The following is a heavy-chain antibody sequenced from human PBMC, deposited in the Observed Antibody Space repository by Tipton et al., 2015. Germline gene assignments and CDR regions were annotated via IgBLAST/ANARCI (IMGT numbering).Heavy chain of an antibody. D-gene: IGHD6-13*01. J-gene: IGHJ4*02. Sequence: SLRLSCAASGFSIGNYAMSWVRQTPGKGLEWVSAISTDGKSTYYADSVKGRFTTSRDNSKNTLYLQMNSLRAEDTAIYYCTKGSAASRPYYFDYWGQGTRVTVSS. V-gene: IGHV3-23*01. CDR3: TKGSAASRPYYFDY. CDR1: GFSIGNYA. CDR2: ISTDGKST.